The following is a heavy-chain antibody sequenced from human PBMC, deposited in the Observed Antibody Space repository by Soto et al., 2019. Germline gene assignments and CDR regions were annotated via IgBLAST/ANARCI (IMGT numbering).Heavy chain of an antibody. Sequence: SETLSLTCTVSGGSISSSSYYWGWIRQPPGKGLEWIGSIYYSGSTYYNPSLKSRVTISGDTSKNQFSLKLSSVTAADTAVYYCAGTYYYDSSGKYYFDYWGQGTLVTVSS. CDR2: IYYSGST. CDR1: GGSISSSSYY. V-gene: IGHV4-39*01. CDR3: AGTYYYDSSGKYYFDY. J-gene: IGHJ4*02. D-gene: IGHD3-22*01.